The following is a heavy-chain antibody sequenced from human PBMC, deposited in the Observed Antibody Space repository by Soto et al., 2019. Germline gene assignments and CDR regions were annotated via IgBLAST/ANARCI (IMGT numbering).Heavy chain of an antibody. V-gene: IGHV4-59*08. Sequence: PSETLSLTCTVSGGSISSYYWSWIRQPPGKGLEWIGYIYYSGSTNYNPSLKSRVTISVDTSKNQFFLKLSSVTAADTAVYYCARHVGTYYMDVWGKGTTVTVSS. CDR3: ARHVGTYYMDV. D-gene: IGHD1-1*01. J-gene: IGHJ6*03. CDR2: IYYSGST. CDR1: GGSISSYY.